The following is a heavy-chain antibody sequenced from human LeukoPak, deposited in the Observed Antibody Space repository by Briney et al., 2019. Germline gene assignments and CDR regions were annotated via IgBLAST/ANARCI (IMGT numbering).Heavy chain of an antibody. CDR1: GGSISSGDYF. Sequence: SQTLSLTCTVSGGSISSGDYFWSWIRQSPGKGLEWIGNIHSSGSTYYNPSLKSRTTTSVDTSKNHFFLNLTSVTAADTAVYYCARRQGPDYSSTSFHPQQFDYWGQGTLVTVSS. CDR3: ARRQGPDYSSTSFHPQQFDY. V-gene: IGHV4-30-4*01. J-gene: IGHJ4*02. CDR2: IHSSGST. D-gene: IGHD3-10*01.